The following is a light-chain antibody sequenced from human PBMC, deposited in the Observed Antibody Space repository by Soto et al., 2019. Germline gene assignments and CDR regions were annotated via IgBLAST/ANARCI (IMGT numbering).Light chain of an antibody. Sequence: LVLPPSPGTMSFSPWERAHICCSSSQSVSSSYLAWYQQKPGQAPRLLIYGASSRATGIPDRFSGSGSGTDFTLTISRLEPEDFAVYYCQQHGSSPPINCGQGTRREN. V-gene: IGKV3-20*01. CDR2: GAS. CDR1: QSVSSSY. J-gene: IGKJ5*01. CDR3: QQHGSSPPIN.